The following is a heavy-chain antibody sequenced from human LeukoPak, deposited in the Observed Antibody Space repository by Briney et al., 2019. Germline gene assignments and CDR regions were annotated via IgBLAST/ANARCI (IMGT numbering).Heavy chain of an antibody. CDR3: VRLLGGVTTFDY. CDR2: INPDGSQQ. J-gene: IGHJ4*02. CDR1: GFSFSAFW. D-gene: IGHD4-17*01. Sequence: PGGSLRRSCAPSGFSFSAFWMSWVRKGPGKGPEWVATINPDGSQQYSVDSVRGRFTLSRDNAKNSLYLQMNSLSADDTAVYYCVRLLGGVTTFDYWGQGTLVTVSS. V-gene: IGHV3-7*01.